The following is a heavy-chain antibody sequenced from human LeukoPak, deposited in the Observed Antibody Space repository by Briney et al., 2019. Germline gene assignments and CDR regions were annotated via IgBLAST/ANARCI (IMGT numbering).Heavy chain of an antibody. Sequence: WASVKVSCKASGYTFTSYYMHWVRQAPGQGLEWMGIINPSGGSTSYAQKFQGRVTMTRDTSTSTVYMELSSLRSEDTAVYYCARVNYYYDSSGYYPLFDYWGQGTLVTVSS. D-gene: IGHD3-22*01. CDR2: INPSGGST. CDR3: ARVNYYYDSSGYYPLFDY. CDR1: GYTFTSYY. J-gene: IGHJ4*02. V-gene: IGHV1-46*01.